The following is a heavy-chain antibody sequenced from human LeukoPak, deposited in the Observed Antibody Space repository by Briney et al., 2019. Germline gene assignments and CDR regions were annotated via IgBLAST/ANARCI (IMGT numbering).Heavy chain of an antibody. J-gene: IGHJ4*02. D-gene: IGHD1-26*01. V-gene: IGHV3-21*01. Sequence: GGSLRLSCAASGFTFSSHSMNWVRQAPGKGLEWVSSISSSSSFIYYADSVKGRLTISRDNAKKSLYLQMDSLRAEDTAVYYCARDLGGPTTRGYFDSWGQGTLVTVSS. CDR3: ARDLGGPTTRGYFDS. CDR2: ISSSSSFI. CDR1: GFTFSSHS.